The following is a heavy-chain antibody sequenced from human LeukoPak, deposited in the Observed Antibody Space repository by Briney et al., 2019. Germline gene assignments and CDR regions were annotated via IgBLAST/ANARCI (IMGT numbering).Heavy chain of an antibody. D-gene: IGHD3-22*01. CDR1: GGSISNNNW. CDR2: IFPSGST. V-gene: IGHV4-4*02. J-gene: IGHJ4*02. Sequence: SSETLSLTCTVSGGSISNNNWWSWARQPPGKGPEWIGEIFPSGSTNYNPSLRSRLTISIDKSKNQFSLKLTSVTAADTAVYYCATYYDTGGYKFNYWGQGTLVTVSS. CDR3: ATYYDTGGYKFNY.